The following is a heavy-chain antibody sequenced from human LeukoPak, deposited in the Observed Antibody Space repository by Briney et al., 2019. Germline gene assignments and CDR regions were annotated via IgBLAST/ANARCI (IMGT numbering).Heavy chain of an antibody. Sequence: ASVKVSCKVSGYTLTELSMHWVRQAPGKGLEWMGGFDPEDGETIYAQKFQGRVTMTEDTSTDTAYMELSSLRSEDTAVYYCATGNQWLARIPYFDYWGQGTLVTVSS. CDR1: GYTLTELS. V-gene: IGHV1-24*01. CDR3: ATGNQWLARIPYFDY. CDR2: FDPEDGET. J-gene: IGHJ4*02. D-gene: IGHD6-19*01.